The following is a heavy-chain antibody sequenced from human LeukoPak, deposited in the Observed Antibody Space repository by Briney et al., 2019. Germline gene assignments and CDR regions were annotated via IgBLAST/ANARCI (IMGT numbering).Heavy chain of an antibody. CDR3: ARWFGEFMGFDY. CDR2: IIPILGIA. CDR1: GGTFSSYA. V-gene: IGHV1-69*04. D-gene: IGHD3-10*01. J-gene: IGHJ4*02. Sequence: SVKVSCKASGGTFSSYAISWVRQAPGQGLEWMGRIIPILGIANYAQKFQGRVTITADKSTSTAYMELSSLRSEDTAVYYCARWFGEFMGFDYWGQGTLVTVSS.